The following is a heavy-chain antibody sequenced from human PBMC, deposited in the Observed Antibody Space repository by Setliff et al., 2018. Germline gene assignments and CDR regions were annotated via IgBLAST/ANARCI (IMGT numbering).Heavy chain of an antibody. CDR3: ARDSVTLAQLERRVGWHYYGMGV. CDR1: GGTFSGYA. CDR2: ITPIFETA. Sequence: GASVKVSCKASGGTFSGYAFSWVRQDPGQGLEWMGGITPIFETAHYAEKFRDRVTITADKSTTTIHMELSSLISEDTAVYFCARDSVTLAQLERRVGWHYYGMGVWGQGTTVTVSS. V-gene: IGHV1-69*06. J-gene: IGHJ6*02. D-gene: IGHD1-1*01.